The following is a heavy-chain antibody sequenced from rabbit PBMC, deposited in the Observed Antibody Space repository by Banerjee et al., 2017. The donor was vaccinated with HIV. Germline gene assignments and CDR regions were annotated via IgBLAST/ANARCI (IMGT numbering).Heavy chain of an antibody. Sequence: QQLVESGGGLVKPGASLTLTCRASGFSFSSGYDMCWVRQAPGKGLEWIAYIYSGNSGTTHYASWAKGRFTISKTSSTTVTLQMTSLTAADTATYFCARKAGYAGYGYVNLWGPGTLVTVS. V-gene: IGHV1S40*01. CDR3: ARKAGYAGYGYVNL. CDR1: GFSFSSGYD. CDR2: IYSGNSGTT. J-gene: IGHJ4*01. D-gene: IGHD6-1*01.